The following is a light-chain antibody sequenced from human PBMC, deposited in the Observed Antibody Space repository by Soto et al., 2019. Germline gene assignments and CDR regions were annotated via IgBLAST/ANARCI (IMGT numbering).Light chain of an antibody. CDR1: SSDVGGYNY. J-gene: IGLJ2*01. CDR3: SSYTSSSTQV. Sequence: QSVLTQPASVSGSPGQSITISCTGTSSDVGGYNYVSWYQQHPGKAPKLMMYEVSNRPSGVSNRFSGSKSGNTASLTISGLQAEDEADYYCSSYTSSSTQVFGGGTKLTVL. V-gene: IGLV2-14*01. CDR2: EVS.